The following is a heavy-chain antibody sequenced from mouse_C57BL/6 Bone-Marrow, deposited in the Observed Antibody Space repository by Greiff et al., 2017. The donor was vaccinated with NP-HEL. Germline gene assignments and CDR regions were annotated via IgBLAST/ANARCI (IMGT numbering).Heavy chain of an antibody. D-gene: IGHD1-1*01. CDR3: ARGYYYGSSDWYFDV. Sequence: EVHLVESEGGLVQPGSSMKLSCTASGFTFSDYYMAWVRQVPEKGLEWVANINYDGSSTYYLDSLKSRFIISRDNAKNILYLQMSSLKSEDTATYYCARGYYYGSSDWYFDVWGTGTTVTVSS. CDR2: INYDGSST. J-gene: IGHJ1*03. V-gene: IGHV5-16*01. CDR1: GFTFSDYY.